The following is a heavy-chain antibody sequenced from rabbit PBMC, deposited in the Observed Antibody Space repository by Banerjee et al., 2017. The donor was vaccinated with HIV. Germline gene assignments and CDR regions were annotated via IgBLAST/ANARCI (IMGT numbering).Heavy chain of an antibody. V-gene: IGHV1S47*01. CDR2: IYPDYGAT. CDR3: ARDRDGDAGYGSLDL. Sequence: QEQLVESGGGLVQPGGSLKLSCKASGIDFSTYGISWVRQAPGKGLEWIAYIYPDYGATDYASWVNGRFTISLDNAQSAVFLQMTSLTAADTATYFCARDRDGDAGYGSLDLWGPGTLVTVS. CDR1: GIDFSTYG. D-gene: IGHD7-1*01. J-gene: IGHJ6*01.